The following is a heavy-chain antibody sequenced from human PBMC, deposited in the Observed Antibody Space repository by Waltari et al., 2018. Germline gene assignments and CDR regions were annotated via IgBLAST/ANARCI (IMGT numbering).Heavy chain of an antibody. CDR3: ARDPLPGPPDFFDY. CDR1: GITLRTYV. Sequence: QVQLVESGGGVVQPGRSLRLSCAASGITLRTYVLHWVRQAPGKGLEWLAVMSPDGGLSYYADSVKGRFTISRDNSRNTLFLQMNGLRPDDTAVYFCARDPLPGPPDFFDYWGQGTLVSVSS. CDR2: MSPDGGLS. J-gene: IGHJ4*02. D-gene: IGHD1-1*01. V-gene: IGHV3-30*01.